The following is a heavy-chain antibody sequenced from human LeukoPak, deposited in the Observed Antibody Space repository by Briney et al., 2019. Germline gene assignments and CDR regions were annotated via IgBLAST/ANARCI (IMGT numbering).Heavy chain of an antibody. Sequence: ASVKVSCKASGYTFTSYGISWVRQAPGQGLEWMGWISAYNGNTNYAQKFQGRVTITADESTSTAYMELSSLRSEDTAVYYCARDSPDYGDYDGVGAFDIWGQGTMVTVSS. CDR1: GYTFTSYG. J-gene: IGHJ3*02. V-gene: IGHV1-18*01. CDR2: ISAYNGNT. CDR3: ARDSPDYGDYDGVGAFDI. D-gene: IGHD4-17*01.